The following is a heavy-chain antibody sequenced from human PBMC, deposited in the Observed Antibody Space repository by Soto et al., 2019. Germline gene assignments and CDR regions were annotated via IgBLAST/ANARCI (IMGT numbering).Heavy chain of an antibody. Sequence: QVQLQQWGAGLLKPSETLSLTCAVYGGSFSGYYWSWIRQPPGKGLEWIGEINHSGSTNYNPSLKSRVTLSVDTSKNQFSLKLSSVTAADTAVYYCARAGGEVVVAATTPFDYWGQGTLVTVSS. CDR1: GGSFSGYY. V-gene: IGHV4-34*01. CDR2: INHSGST. J-gene: IGHJ4*02. CDR3: ARAGGEVVVAATTPFDY. D-gene: IGHD2-15*01.